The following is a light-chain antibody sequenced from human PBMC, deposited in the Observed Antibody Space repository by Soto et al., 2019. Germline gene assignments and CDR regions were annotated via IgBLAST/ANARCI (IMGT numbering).Light chain of an antibody. J-gene: IGKJ4*01. CDR2: GAS. CDR3: QQYNDWPQLT. CDR1: QSVSSN. Sequence: EIVMTQSPATLSVSPGERATLSCRASQSVSSNLAWYQQQPGQAPRLLIHGASTRATSIPARFSGSGTGTEFTLTISSLQSEDFAVYYCQQYNDWPQLTFGGGTRVEIK. V-gene: IGKV3-15*01.